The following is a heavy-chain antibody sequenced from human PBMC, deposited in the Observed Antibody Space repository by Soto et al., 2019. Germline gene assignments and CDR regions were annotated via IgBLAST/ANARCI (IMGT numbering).Heavy chain of an antibody. CDR1: GASISVHSYY. Sequence: PSETLSLTCTVSGASISVHSYYWTWIRQPPGKGLEWIGSSYYSGTTYFNPSLKSRATISVDTSKNQFSLKLSSVTAADTAVYYCARGYGYSYPFPDYWGQGTLVTVSS. D-gene: IGHD5-18*01. V-gene: IGHV4-39*07. CDR3: ARGYGYSYPFPDY. CDR2: SYYSGTT. J-gene: IGHJ4*02.